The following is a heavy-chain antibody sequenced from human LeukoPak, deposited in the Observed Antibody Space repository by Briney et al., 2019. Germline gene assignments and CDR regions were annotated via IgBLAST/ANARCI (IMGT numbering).Heavy chain of an antibody. CDR2: ISYDGSNK. CDR1: GFTFSSYA. D-gene: IGHD2/OR15-2a*01. Sequence: GGSLRLSCAASGFTFSSYAMHWVRQAPGKGLEWVAVISYDGSNKYYADSVKGRFTVSRDDSKNTLYLQMNSLRGDDTAVYYCAKDGTSYYYIYYWGQGTLVTVSS. CDR3: AKDGTSYYYIYY. J-gene: IGHJ4*02. V-gene: IGHV3-30*04.